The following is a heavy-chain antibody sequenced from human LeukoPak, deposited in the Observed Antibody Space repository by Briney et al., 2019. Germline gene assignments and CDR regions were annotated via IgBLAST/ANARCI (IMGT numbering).Heavy chain of an antibody. D-gene: IGHD2-15*01. J-gene: IGHJ3*02. CDR2: ISGSGGST. V-gene: IGHV3-23*01. CDR1: GFTFSSYA. Sequence: PGGSLRLSCAASGFTFSSYAMSWVRQAPGKGLEWVSAISGSGGSTYYADSVKGRFTISRDNSKNTLYLQMNSLRAEDTAVYYCAKAFRWDIVVDAFDIWAQGTMVTVSS. CDR3: AKAFRWDIVVDAFDI.